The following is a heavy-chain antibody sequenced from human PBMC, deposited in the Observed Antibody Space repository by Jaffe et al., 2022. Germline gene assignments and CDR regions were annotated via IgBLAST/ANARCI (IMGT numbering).Heavy chain of an antibody. D-gene: IGHD1-1*01. Sequence: EVQLVESGGGLVQPGGSLRLSCAASGFTFSSYEMNWVRQAPGKGLEWVSYISSSGSTIYYADSVKGRFTISRDNAKNSLYLQMNSLRAEDTAVYYCARAGFTTGTIQKFDYWGQGTLVTVSS. J-gene: IGHJ4*02. V-gene: IGHV3-48*03. CDR1: GFTFSSYE. CDR3: ARAGFTTGTIQKFDY. CDR2: ISSSGSTI.